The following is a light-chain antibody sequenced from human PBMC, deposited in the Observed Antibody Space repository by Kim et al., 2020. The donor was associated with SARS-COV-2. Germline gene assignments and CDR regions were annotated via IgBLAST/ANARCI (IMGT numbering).Light chain of an antibody. CDR3: QQYKDWYT. Sequence: RSVSPGERATLSGRASQSVSSNLAWYQQKPGQGRRVLIYDASTRVRGIPARFSGSGSGTEFTLTIDSLQSEDFAIYYCQQYKDWYTFGQGTKLEI. CDR1: QSVSSN. J-gene: IGKJ2*01. V-gene: IGKV3-15*01. CDR2: DAS.